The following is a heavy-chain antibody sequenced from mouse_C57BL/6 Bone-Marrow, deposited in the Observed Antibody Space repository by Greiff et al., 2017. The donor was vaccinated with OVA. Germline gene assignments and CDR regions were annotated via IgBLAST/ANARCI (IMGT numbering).Heavy chain of an antibody. Sequence: VQLQQSGPELVQPGASVKISCKASGYAFSSSWMNWVQQRPGKGLEWIGRIYPGDGDTNYNGKFKGKATLTADKYSSTAYMQLSSLTSDDSAVYYCAREKPYYGNYVNYWGQGTTLTVSS. D-gene: IGHD2-10*01. CDR1: GYAFSSSW. CDR3: AREKPYYGNYVNY. J-gene: IGHJ2*01. CDR2: IYPGDGDT. V-gene: IGHV1-82*01.